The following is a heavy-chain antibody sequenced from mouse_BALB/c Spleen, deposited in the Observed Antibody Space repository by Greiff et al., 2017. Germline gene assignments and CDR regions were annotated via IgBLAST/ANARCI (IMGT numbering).Heavy chain of an antibody. CDR1: GYTFTSYW. CDR2: IYPSDSYT. J-gene: IGHJ2*01. CDR3: TRGGSYFDY. Sequence: QVQLQQSGAELVRPGASVKLSCKASGYTFTSYWINWVKQRPGQGLEWIGNIYPSDSYTNYNQKFKDKATLTVDKSSSTAYMQLSSPTSEDSAVYYCTRGGSYFDYWGQGTTLTVSS. V-gene: IGHV1-69*02.